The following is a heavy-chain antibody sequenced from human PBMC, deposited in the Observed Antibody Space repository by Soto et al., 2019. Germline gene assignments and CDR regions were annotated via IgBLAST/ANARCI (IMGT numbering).Heavy chain of an antibody. D-gene: IGHD3-3*01. V-gene: IGHV1-46*01. Sequence: GASVKVSCKASGYTFTSYYMHWVRQAPGQGLEWMGIINPSGGSTSYAQKFQGRVTMTRDTSTSTVYMELSSLRSEDTAVYYCARDLEGLSYDFWSGYLDYYYYYGMDGWGQGTTVTVSS. CDR2: INPSGGST. J-gene: IGHJ6*02. CDR1: GYTFTSYY. CDR3: ARDLEGLSYDFWSGYLDYYYYYGMDG.